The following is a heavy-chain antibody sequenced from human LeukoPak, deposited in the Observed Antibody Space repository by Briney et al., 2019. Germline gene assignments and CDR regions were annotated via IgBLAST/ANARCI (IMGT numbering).Heavy chain of an antibody. CDR3: ARVGSSSWEFEYYFDY. D-gene: IGHD6-13*01. CDR1: GYTFTSYG. V-gene: IGHV1-18*01. Sequence: ASVKVSCKASGYTFTSYGISWVRQALGQGLEWMGWISAYNGNTNYAQKLQGRVTMTTDTSTSTAYMELRSLRSDDTAVYYCARVGSSSWEFEYYFDYWGQGTLVTVSS. CDR2: ISAYNGNT. J-gene: IGHJ4*02.